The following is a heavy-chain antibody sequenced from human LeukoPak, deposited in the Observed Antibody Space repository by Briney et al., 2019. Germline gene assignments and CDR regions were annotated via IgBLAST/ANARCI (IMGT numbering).Heavy chain of an antibody. CDR1: GYSISSGYY. CDR2: IYTSGST. V-gene: IGHV4-38-2*02. J-gene: IGHJ4*02. D-gene: IGHD4-17*01. CDR3: ARDSAYGDYNDY. Sequence: SETLSLTCTVSGYSISSGYYWGWIRQPPGKGLEWIGSIYTSGSTNYNPSLKSRVTISVDTSKNQFSLKLSSVTAADTAVYYCARDSAYGDYNDYWGQGTLVTVSS.